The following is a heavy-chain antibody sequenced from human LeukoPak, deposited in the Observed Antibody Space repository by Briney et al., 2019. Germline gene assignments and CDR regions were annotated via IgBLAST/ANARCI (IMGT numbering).Heavy chain of an antibody. CDR2: IYTSGGT. CDR1: GGSISSFY. J-gene: IGHJ4*02. V-gene: IGHV4-4*07. CDR3: ARGWGSYSSGCRALDY. D-gene: IGHD6-19*01. Sequence: SETLSLPCTVSGGSISSFYWTWIRHPAAKGLEWIGRIYTSGGTNYNPYLKRRVTISVDTSKNQFSLKLSSVTAADKAVYYCARGWGSYSSGCRALDYWGQGTLVTVSS.